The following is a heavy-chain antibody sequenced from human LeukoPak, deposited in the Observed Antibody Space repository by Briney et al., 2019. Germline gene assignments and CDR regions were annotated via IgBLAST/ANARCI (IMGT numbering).Heavy chain of an antibody. CDR1: SGFSTHYN. CDR2: VSDTGRT. CDR3: PKDGYEPFDV. J-gene: IGHJ4*02. Sequence: PSETLSLTCTVSSGFSTHYNCYCILQPPGKALEWIGCVSDTGRTTYNPSLKSRLTISVDTSKRQLSPTLTSLTAADTGVFFCPKDGYEPFDVWGQGILVTVSS. V-gene: IGHV4-59*01. D-gene: IGHD3-22*01.